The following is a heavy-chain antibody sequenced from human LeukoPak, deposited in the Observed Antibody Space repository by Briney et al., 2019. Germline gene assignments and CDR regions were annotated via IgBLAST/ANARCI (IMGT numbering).Heavy chain of an antibody. CDR2: INPNSGGT. V-gene: IGHV1-2*02. Sequence: ASVKVSCKASGYTFTGYYMHWVRQAPGQGLEWMGWINPNSGGTNYAQKFQGRVTMTRDTSISTAYMELSRLRSDDTAVYYCARGLNRIAADQDDYWGQGTLVTVSS. CDR3: ARGLNRIAADQDDY. J-gene: IGHJ4*02. D-gene: IGHD6-13*01. CDR1: GYTFTGYY.